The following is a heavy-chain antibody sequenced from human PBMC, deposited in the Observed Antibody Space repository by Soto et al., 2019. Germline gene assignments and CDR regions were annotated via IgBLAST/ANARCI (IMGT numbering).Heavy chain of an antibody. V-gene: IGHV4-4*02. J-gene: IGHJ6*02. D-gene: IGHD3-3*01. CDR2: IYHSGRT. CDR1: GGSISSSNW. Sequence: SETLSLTCAVSGGSISSSNWWGWVRQPPGKGLEWIGEIYHSGRTNYNPYLKSGVTILVDKPKNQFSLKLSSVTAADTAVYYCARYDFWSGYPYGMDVWGQGNTVT. CDR3: ARYDFWSGYPYGMDV.